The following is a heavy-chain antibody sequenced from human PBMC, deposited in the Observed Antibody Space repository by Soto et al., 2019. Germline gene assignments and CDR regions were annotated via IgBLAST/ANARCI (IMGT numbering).Heavy chain of an antibody. CDR2: IYPGYSDT. V-gene: IGHV5-51*01. Sequence: PGESLKISCKGSGYSFTSYWIGWVRQMPGKGLEWMGIIYPGYSDTRYSPSFQGQVTISADKSISTAYLQWSSLKASDTAMYYCARQPSRGLLFYFYGMDVWGQGTTVTVSS. D-gene: IGHD3-22*01. J-gene: IGHJ6*02. CDR1: GYSFTSYW. CDR3: ARQPSRGLLFYFYGMDV.